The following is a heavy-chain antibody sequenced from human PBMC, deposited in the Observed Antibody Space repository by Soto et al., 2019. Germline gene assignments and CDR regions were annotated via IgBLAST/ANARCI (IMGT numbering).Heavy chain of an antibody. D-gene: IGHD6-19*01. CDR1: QYTFTNFY. J-gene: IGHJ4*02. CDR2: INNGGGT. V-gene: IGHV1-2*02. Sequence: QVQLVQSGAEVAKPGASVKVSCKASQYTFTNFYLHWVRQAPGQRPEWMGWINNGGGTIYAQKFQGRLTMTRDTSITTAFIGLSRVSSDDTAFYCFATSSDWAPLLDYWGQGTLVTVSS. CDR3: ATSSDWAPLLDY.